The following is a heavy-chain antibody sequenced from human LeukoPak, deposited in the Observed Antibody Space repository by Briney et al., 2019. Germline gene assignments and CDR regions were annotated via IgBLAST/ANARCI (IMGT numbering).Heavy chain of an antibody. V-gene: IGHV4-61*02. CDR3: ASSNWLRDANFDS. D-gene: IGHD6-13*01. CDR1: GAPISSGLYY. J-gene: IGHJ4*02. Sequence: SETLSLTCTVYGAPISSGLYYWNWFRQPAGKALEWIGRIQNSGNTNYNPSLKSRVTISVDTPKNQFSLKLNSVTATDSAVYYCASSNWLRDANFDSWGQGTLVTVSS. CDR2: IQNSGNT.